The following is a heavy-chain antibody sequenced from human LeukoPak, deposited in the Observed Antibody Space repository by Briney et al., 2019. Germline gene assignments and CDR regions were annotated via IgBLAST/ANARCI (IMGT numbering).Heavy chain of an antibody. CDR1: GGSISSGDSY. V-gene: IGHV4-30-4*01. Sequence: SQTLSLTCTVSGGSISSGDSYWSWIRQPPGRGLEWIGYIYYSGNTYYNPSLKSRDTISVDTSKNQFSLKLSSVTAADTAVYYCARGALRPSRWFDPWGQGTLVTVSS. J-gene: IGHJ5*02. CDR2: IYYSGNT. D-gene: IGHD4-17*01. CDR3: ARGALRPSRWFDP.